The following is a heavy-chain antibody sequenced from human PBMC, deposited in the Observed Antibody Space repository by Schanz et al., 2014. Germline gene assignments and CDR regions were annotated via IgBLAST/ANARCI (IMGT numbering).Heavy chain of an antibody. Sequence: EVQLVQSGGGLVQPGGSLRLSCAASGFTFSSHWMHWVRQDPGKGLVWVARINSVGSNTDYADSVTGRFTISRDNAKNTLYLQMNTLRAEDTAVYCRARKMKLGVYGGKGHDSLDIWGQGTMVNGSS. D-gene: IGHD4-17*01. CDR2: INSVGSNT. CDR1: GFTFSSHW. CDR3: ARKMKLGVYGGKGHDSLDI. J-gene: IGHJ3*02. V-gene: IGHV3-74*01.